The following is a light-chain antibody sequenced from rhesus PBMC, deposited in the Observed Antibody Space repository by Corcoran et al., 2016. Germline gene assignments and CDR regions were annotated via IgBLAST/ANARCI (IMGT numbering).Light chain of an antibody. CDR1: ESVGSY. V-gene: IGKV3-40*03. J-gene: IGKJ2*01. CDR2: SAY. CDR3: QQYNDLLYS. Sequence: EIVMTQSPATLSLSPGETATLSCRASESVGSYLAWYPQKPGQAPKLLVHSAYFRATGIPDRFSGRGSRTEFTLTISSLEPEDVGVYHCQQYNDLLYSFGQGTKGEIK.